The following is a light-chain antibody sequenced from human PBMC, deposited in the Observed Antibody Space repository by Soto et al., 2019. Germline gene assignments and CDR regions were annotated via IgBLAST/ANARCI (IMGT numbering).Light chain of an antibody. J-gene: IGLJ3*02. V-gene: IGLV2-23*01. CDR1: STDVGNSKF. Sequence: QSALTQPASVSGSPGQSLTISCTGSSTDVGNSKFVSWYQLHPGQAPKLMIYEGTKRPSGTSNRFSGSYSGNTASLTISGLQTEDEADYYCRSHAGTYTLVFGGGTKLTVL. CDR3: RSHAGTYTLV. CDR2: EGT.